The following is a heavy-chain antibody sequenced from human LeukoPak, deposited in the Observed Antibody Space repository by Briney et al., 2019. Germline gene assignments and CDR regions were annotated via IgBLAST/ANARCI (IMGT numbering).Heavy chain of an antibody. J-gene: IGHJ4*02. CDR2: ISYDGSNR. CDR3: ARDGDCPFDY. Sequence: PGRSLRLSCAASGFTFSSYAMHWVRQAPGKGLEWVAVISYDGSNRYYADSVKGRFTISRDNSKNTLYLQMNSLRAEDTAVYYCARDGDCPFDYWGQGTLVTVSS. V-gene: IGHV3-30*01. D-gene: IGHD2-21*02. CDR1: GFTFSSYA.